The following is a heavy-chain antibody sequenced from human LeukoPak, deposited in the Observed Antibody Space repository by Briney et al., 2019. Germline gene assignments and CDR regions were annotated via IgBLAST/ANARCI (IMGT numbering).Heavy chain of an antibody. J-gene: IGHJ5*01. CDR2: INANSGTT. Sequence: GGSLRLSCTASGFAFSVYAMSWLRQPPGKGLEWVSTINANSGTTSYAASVRGRFTISRDNYKNTLYLKLNTLRADDTATYYCAKPISGGLAVTADWFHPWGEGTLVVVSS. CDR3: AKPISGGLAVTADWFHP. D-gene: IGHD6-19*01. CDR1: GFAFSVYA. V-gene: IGHV3-23*01.